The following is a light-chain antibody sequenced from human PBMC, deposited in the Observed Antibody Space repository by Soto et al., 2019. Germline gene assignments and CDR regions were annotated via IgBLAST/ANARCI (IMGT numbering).Light chain of an antibody. J-gene: IGKJ2*01. V-gene: IGKV1-12*01. CDR3: QQAHSFPHT. Sequence: DIQLTQSPSSVSASVGDRVTIICRASQGVSSWLAWYQQKAGKAPELLIYAASNLQSGVPSRFSGSGSGTDFPLTISSLEPEDFATYFCQQAHSFPHTFGQGTKLEI. CDR2: AAS. CDR1: QGVSSW.